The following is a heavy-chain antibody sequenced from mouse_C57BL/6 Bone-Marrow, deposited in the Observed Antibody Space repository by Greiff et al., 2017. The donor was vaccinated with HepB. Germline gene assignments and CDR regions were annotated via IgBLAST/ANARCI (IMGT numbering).Heavy chain of an antibody. CDR1: GYSITSGYY. Sequence: EVKVEESGPGLVKPSQSLSLTCSVTGYSITSGYYWNWIRQFPGNKLEWMGYISYDGSNNYNPSLKNRISITRDTSKNQFFLKLNSVTTEDTATYYCARDDFHGSFFMDYWGQGTSVTVSS. CDR2: ISYDGSN. V-gene: IGHV3-6*01. CDR3: ARDDFHGSFFMDY. J-gene: IGHJ4*01. D-gene: IGHD1-1*01.